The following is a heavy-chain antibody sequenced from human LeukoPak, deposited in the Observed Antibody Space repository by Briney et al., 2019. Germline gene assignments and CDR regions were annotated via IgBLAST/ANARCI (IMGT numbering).Heavy chain of an antibody. Sequence: SETLSLTCAVYGGSFSGYYWSWIRQPPGKGLEWIGEINHSGSTNYNPSLKSRVTISVDTSKNQFSLKLSSVTAADTAVYYCARPTLYYGSGSYSFDYWGQGTLVTVSS. CDR1: GGSFSGYY. J-gene: IGHJ4*02. V-gene: IGHV4-34*01. D-gene: IGHD3-10*01. CDR3: ARPTLYYGSGSYSFDY. CDR2: INHSGST.